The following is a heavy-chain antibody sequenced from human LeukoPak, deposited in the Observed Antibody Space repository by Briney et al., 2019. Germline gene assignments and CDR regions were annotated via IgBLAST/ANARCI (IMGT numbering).Heavy chain of an antibody. CDR1: GFTFSSYA. D-gene: IGHD3-9*01. Sequence: GAYLRLSCAASGFTFSSYAMSWVRQAPGKGLEWVSAISGSGGSTYYADSVKGRFTISRDNSKNTLYLQMNSLRAEDTAVYYCAKVYDILTGYYLSEYWGQGTLVTVSS. V-gene: IGHV3-23*01. CDR2: ISGSGGST. J-gene: IGHJ4*02. CDR3: AKVYDILTGYYLSEY.